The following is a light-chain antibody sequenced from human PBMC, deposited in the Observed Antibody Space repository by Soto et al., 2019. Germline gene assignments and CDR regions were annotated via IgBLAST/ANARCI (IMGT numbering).Light chain of an antibody. CDR1: QSVSSSS. Sequence: EIVLTQAPGTLSVSPGERATLSCRASQSVSSSSLAWYQQKPGQAPRLLIYGASSRVTGIPDRFSGGGSGTDFTLTISRLEPEDFAVYFCQLYGSSPYTFGQGTKLEIK. CDR2: GAS. V-gene: IGKV3-20*01. CDR3: QLYGSSPYT. J-gene: IGKJ2*01.